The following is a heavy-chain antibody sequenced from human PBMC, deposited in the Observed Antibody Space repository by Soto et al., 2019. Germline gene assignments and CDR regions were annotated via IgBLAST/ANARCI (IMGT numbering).Heavy chain of an antibody. CDR1: GGFVSSGTYY. CDR2: MSHSGGT. J-gene: IGHJ3*02. CDR3: ARVERGTATTVVDAFDI. V-gene: IGHV4-34*01. Sequence: QVQLQQWGAGLLKPSETLSLTCAVYGGFVSSGTYYWSWIRQPPGKGLEWIGEMSHSGGTHFNPSLKSRVTISVDTSKNQFSLKMSSVTAADTALYYCARVERGTATTVVDAFDIWDPGTMVTVSS. D-gene: IGHD1-1*01.